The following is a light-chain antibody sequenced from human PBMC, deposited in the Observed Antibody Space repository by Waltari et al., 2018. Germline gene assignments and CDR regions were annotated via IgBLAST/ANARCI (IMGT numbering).Light chain of an antibody. CDR1: QGISSY. CDR3: HQVNTYPLT. CDR2: AAS. Sequence: DIQLTQSPSFLSASVGDRVATTCRASQGISSYLTWFQQNPGKAPKLLIYAASAWQSGVPSRFSGSGSGTEFTLTISSLQPEDFATYYCHQVNTYPLTFGGGTKVEIK. V-gene: IGKV1-9*01. J-gene: IGKJ4*01.